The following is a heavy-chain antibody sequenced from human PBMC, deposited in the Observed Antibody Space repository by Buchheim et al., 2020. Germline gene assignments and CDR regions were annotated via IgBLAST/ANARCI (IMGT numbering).Heavy chain of an antibody. V-gene: IGHV3-23*01. Sequence: EVQLLASGGGLVQPGGSLRLSCAASGFTSGSYAMAWVRQAPGQGLEWVASIGGSGDKTYYRDSVKGRFTISRDSSKNTLYLQVNSLRVEDTALYFCAKGRGFDRWGQGT. CDR1: GFTSGSYA. CDR2: IGGSGDKT. J-gene: IGHJ4*02. CDR3: AKGRGFDR.